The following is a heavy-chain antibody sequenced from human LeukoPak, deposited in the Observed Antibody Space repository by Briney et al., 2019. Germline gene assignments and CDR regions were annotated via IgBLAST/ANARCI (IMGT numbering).Heavy chain of an antibody. V-gene: IGHV3-23*01. J-gene: IGHJ1*01. CDR2: ISSGGHDAT. D-gene: IGHD3-10*01. Sequence: QPGGSLRLSCAASGFSFSDYAMVWVRQAPRKGLEWVSGISSGGHDATFYADSVKGRFTVSRDNSKNTLYLQMNFLRVEDTALYYCAKDGLSYGTSTHIYHVDHWGQGTLVTVSS. CDR3: AKDGLSYGTSTHIYHVDH. CDR1: GFSFSDYA.